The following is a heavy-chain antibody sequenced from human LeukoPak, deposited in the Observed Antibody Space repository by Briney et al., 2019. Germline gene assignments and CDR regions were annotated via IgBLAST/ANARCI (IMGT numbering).Heavy chain of an antibody. CDR1: GFTFSSYS. D-gene: IGHD5-12*01. V-gene: IGHV3-21*04. J-gene: IGHJ4*02. Sequence: GGSLRLSCAASGFTFSSYSMNWVRQAPGKGLEWVSSISSSSSYIYYADSVKGRFTISRDNAKNSLYLQMNSLRAEDTAMYYCARPHGYSGYDYGYWGQGTLVTVSS. CDR3: ARPHGYSGYDYGY. CDR2: ISSSSSYI.